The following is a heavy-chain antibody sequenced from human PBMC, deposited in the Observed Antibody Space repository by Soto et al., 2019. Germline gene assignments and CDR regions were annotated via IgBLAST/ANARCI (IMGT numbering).Heavy chain of an antibody. J-gene: IGHJ4*02. CDR3: ARGYPHRGRFDY. D-gene: IGHD3-16*02. Sequence: QVQLQQWGAGLLKPSETLSLTCAVYGGSFSGYYWSWIRQPPGKGLEWIGEINHSGSTNYNPSLKSQVTISVYTSTNQFSLKLSSVTAADTAVYYCARGYPHRGRFDYWGQGTLVTVSS. V-gene: IGHV4-34*01. CDR2: INHSGST. CDR1: GGSFSGYY.